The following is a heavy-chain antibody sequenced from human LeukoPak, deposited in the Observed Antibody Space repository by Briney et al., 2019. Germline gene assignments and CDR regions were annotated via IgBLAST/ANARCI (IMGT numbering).Heavy chain of an antibody. D-gene: IGHD1-1*01. CDR1: GDTIDNYV. Sequence: SVKVSCKASGDTIDNYVIAWVRQAPGQGLEWMGGIIPIFGTANSAQKFQGRVTLTADKSASTVYMELNRLRSEDTAVYYCASGQLAEMYYYYGMDVWAKGTTVTVST. J-gene: IGHJ6*04. CDR2: IIPIFGTA. V-gene: IGHV1-69*06. CDR3: ASGQLAEMYYYYGMDV.